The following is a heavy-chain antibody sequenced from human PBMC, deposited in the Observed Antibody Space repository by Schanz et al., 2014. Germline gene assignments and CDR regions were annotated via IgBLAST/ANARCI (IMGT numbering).Heavy chain of an antibody. CDR2: ISPLLGVA. Sequence: QVHLVQSGAEVKEPGSSVKVSCKPSGGTFVTFFFTWVRQAPGQGPQWMGRISPLLGVANYAQEFQGRLTITADTSTSTAYMELSSLRSEDTAVYYCASRLTGLDYWGQGTLVTVSS. CDR1: GGTFVTFF. D-gene: IGHD3-9*01. V-gene: IGHV1-69*04. CDR3: ASRLTGLDY. J-gene: IGHJ4*02.